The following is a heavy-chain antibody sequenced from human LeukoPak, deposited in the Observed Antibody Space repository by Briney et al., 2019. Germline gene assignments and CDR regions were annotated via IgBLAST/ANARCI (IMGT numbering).Heavy chain of an antibody. D-gene: IGHD3-3*01. J-gene: IGHJ3*02. CDR1: GGTFSSYT. Sequence: EASVKVSCKASGGTFSSYTISWVRQAPGQGLEWMGIINPSGGSTSYAQKFQGRVTMTRDTSTSTVYMELSSLRSEDTAVYYCARAAIFGVVTLDAFDIWGQGTMVTVSS. V-gene: IGHV1-46*01. CDR2: INPSGGST. CDR3: ARAAIFGVVTLDAFDI.